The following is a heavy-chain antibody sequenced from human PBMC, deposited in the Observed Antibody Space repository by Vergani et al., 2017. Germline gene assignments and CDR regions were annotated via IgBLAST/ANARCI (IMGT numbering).Heavy chain of an antibody. CDR1: GFTFSDYY. V-gene: IGHV3-11*01. D-gene: IGHD3-22*01. Sequence: QVQLVESGGGLVKPGGSLRLSCAASGFTFSDYYMSWIRQAPGKGLEWVSNISSSGSTIYYADSVKGRLTISRDNAKNSLDLQMNSLRAEDTAVYYCASPFYYDSPRDDYYMDVWGKGTTVTVSS. J-gene: IGHJ6*03. CDR3: ASPFYYDSPRDDYYMDV. CDR2: ISSSGSTI.